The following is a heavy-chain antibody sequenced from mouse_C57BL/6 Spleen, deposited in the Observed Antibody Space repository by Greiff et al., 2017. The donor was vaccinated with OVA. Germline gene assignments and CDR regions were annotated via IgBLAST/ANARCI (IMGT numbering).Heavy chain of an antibody. Sequence: DVMLVESGEGLVKPGGSLKLSCAASGFTFSSYAMSWVRQTPEKRLEWVAYISSGGDYIYYADTVKGRFTISRDNARNTLYLQMSSLKSEDTAMYYCTRDQSSGYFDYWGQGTTLTVSS. D-gene: IGHD3-2*02. CDR2: ISSGGDYI. CDR1: GFTFSSYA. V-gene: IGHV5-9-1*02. J-gene: IGHJ2*01. CDR3: TRDQSSGYFDY.